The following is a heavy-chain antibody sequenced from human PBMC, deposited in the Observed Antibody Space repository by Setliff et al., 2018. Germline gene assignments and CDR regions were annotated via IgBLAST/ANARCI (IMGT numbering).Heavy chain of an antibody. J-gene: IGHJ4*02. V-gene: IGHV4-39*07. CDR3: ARLRGAFDY. D-gene: IGHD3-16*01. CDR2: IYHSGSA. Sequence: SETLSLTCTVSGGSISGSNYYWGWIRQPPGKGLEWLGAIYHSGSAYYNPSLKSRVTISVDTSKNQFSLRLNSATAADTAVYYCARLRGAFDYWGQGTQVTVSS. CDR1: GGSISGSNYY.